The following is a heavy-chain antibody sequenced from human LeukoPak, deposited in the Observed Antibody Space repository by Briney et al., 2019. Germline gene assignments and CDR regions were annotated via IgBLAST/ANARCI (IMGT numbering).Heavy chain of an antibody. J-gene: IGHJ4*02. CDR3: ARPVDTAMVTLYFDY. Sequence: ASVKVSCKASGYTFTSYYMHWVRQAPGQGLEWMGIINPSGGSTSYAQKFQGRVTMTRDTSTSTVYVELSSLRSEDTAVYYCARPVDTAMVTLYFDYWGQGTLVTVSS. CDR2: INPSGGST. V-gene: IGHV1-46*01. CDR1: GYTFTSYY. D-gene: IGHD5-18*01.